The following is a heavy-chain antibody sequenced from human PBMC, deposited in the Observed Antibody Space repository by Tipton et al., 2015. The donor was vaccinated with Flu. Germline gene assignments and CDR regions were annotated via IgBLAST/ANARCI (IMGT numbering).Heavy chain of an antibody. CDR3: ARGAIAIKGGNWFAP. CDR1: GGSISSYY. V-gene: IGHV4-4*07. Sequence: LRLSCTVSGGSISSYYWSWIRQPAGKGLEWIGRIYTSGSTNYNPSLKSRVTMSVDTSKNQFSLKLSSVTAADTAVYYCARGAIAIKGGNWFAPWGQGTLVPVSS. CDR2: IYTSGST. D-gene: IGHD2-21*01. J-gene: IGHJ5*02.